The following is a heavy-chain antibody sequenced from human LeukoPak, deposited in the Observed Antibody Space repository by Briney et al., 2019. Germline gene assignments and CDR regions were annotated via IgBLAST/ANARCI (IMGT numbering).Heavy chain of an antibody. V-gene: IGHV4-34*01. Sequence: SGTLSLTCAVYGGSFSGYYWSWIRQPPGKGLEWIGEINHSGSTNYNPSLKSRVTISVDTSKNQFSLKLSSVTAADTAVYYCARGGDTAMEFDYWGQGTLVTVSS. CDR2: INHSGST. CDR3: ARGGDTAMEFDY. J-gene: IGHJ4*02. CDR1: GGSFSGYY. D-gene: IGHD5-18*01.